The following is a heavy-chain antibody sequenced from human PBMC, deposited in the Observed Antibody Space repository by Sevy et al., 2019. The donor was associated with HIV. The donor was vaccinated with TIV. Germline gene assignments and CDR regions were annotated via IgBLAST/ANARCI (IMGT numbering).Heavy chain of an antibody. CDR2: IYHSGST. Sequence: SETLSITCAVSGGSISSVNWWHWVRQPPGKGLEGIGEIYHSGSTNYNPSLKSRVTISVDNSKNQFSLKLSSVTAADTAVYYCARGGETPRGFDPWGQGSLVTVSS. CDR1: GGSISSVNW. V-gene: IGHV4-4*02. CDR3: ARGGETPRGFDP. D-gene: IGHD3-16*01. J-gene: IGHJ5*02.